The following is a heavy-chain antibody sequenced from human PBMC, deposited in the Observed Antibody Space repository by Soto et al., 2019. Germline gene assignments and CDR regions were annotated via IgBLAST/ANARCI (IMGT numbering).Heavy chain of an antibody. J-gene: IGHJ4*02. CDR1: GGSISSGGYY. CDR2: IYYSGST. CDR3: AREGYGGNGSPLGDY. Sequence: QVQLQESGPGLVKPSQTLSLTCTVSGGSISSGGYYWSWIRQHPGKGLEWIGYIYYSGSTYYNPSLKSRVTISVDTSKNQFSLKLSSATAADTAVYYCAREGYGGNGSPLGDYWGQGTLVTVSS. V-gene: IGHV4-31*03. D-gene: IGHD4-17*01.